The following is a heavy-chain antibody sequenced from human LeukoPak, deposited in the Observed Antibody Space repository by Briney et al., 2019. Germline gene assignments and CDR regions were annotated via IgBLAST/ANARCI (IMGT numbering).Heavy chain of an antibody. CDR1: GFTFSSFW. Sequence: GGSLRLSCAASGFTFSSFWMSWVRQAPGKGLEWVANIRKDGSLQYYVDSVEGRFTISRDNAKNSLYLQMNTLRADDTAVYYCTRVSGGHDMSDYWGRGTLVTVSS. CDR3: TRVSGGHDMSDY. V-gene: IGHV3-7*03. CDR2: IRKDGSLQ. D-gene: IGHD3-9*01. J-gene: IGHJ4*02.